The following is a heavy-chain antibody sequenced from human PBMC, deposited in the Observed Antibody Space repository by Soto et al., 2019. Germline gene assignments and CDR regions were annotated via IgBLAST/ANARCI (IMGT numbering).Heavy chain of an antibody. CDR2: IYPGDSDT. V-gene: IGHV5-51*01. Sequence: PGESLKISGKGSGYSFTSYWIGWVRQMPGKGLEWMGIIYPGDSDTRYSPSFQGQVTISADKSISTAYLQRSSLKASDTAMYYCARLEATGYSSSWSLYGMDVWGQGTTVTVSS. J-gene: IGHJ6*02. CDR1: GYSFTSYW. D-gene: IGHD6-13*01. CDR3: ARLEATGYSSSWSLYGMDV.